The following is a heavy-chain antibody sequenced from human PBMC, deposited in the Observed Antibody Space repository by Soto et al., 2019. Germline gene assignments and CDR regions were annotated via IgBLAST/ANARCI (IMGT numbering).Heavy chain of an antibody. J-gene: IGHJ6*02. CDR3: ARDSSVIQLWLLSRDYYYGMDV. Sequence: GGSLRLSCAASGFTFSSYGMHWVRQAPGKGLEWVAVIWYDGSNKYYADSVKGRFTISRDNSKNTLYLQMNSLRDEDTAVYYCARDSSVIQLWLLSRDYYYGMDVWGQGTTVTVSS. CDR1: GFTFSSYG. V-gene: IGHV3-33*01. D-gene: IGHD5-18*01. CDR2: IWYDGSNK.